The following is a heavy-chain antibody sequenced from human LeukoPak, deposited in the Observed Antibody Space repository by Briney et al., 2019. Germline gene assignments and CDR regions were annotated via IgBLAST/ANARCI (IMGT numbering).Heavy chain of an antibody. J-gene: IGHJ4*02. CDR1: GYTFTSYG. D-gene: IGHD1-1*01. V-gene: IGHV1-18*01. CDR3: ARTSGTTGIFDY. Sequence: ASVTVSCTASGYTFTSYGISWVRQAPGQGLEWMGWISAYNGNTNYAQKLQGRVTMTTDTSTSTAYMELRSLRSDDTAVYYCARTSGTTGIFDYWGQGTLVTVSS. CDR2: ISAYNGNT.